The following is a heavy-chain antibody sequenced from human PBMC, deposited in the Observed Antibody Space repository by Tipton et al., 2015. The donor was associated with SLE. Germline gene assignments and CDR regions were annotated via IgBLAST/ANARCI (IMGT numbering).Heavy chain of an antibody. CDR1: GGSFSGYY. V-gene: IGHV4-59*01. D-gene: IGHD2-15*01. CDR3: ARGGGSPSY. Sequence: TLSLTCTVYGGSFSGYYWSWIRQPPGKGLEWIGYIYYSGSTNYNPSLKSRVTISVDMSKNQFSLKLTSVTAADTAVYYCARGGGSPSYWGQGTLVTVSS. J-gene: IGHJ4*02. CDR2: IYYSGST.